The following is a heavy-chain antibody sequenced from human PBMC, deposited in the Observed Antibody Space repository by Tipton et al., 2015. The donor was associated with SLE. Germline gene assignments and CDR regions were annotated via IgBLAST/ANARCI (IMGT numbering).Heavy chain of an antibody. Sequence: GLVKPSETLSLTCTVSGYSISSGYYWAWIRQSPGKGLEWMGYMYSSGNTIHNPSLKSRVTISIDTPRNQFSLKLNSVTTADTAVYYCVGRGKIGSTNYFDPWGPGTLVIVSS. CDR1: GYSISSGYY. J-gene: IGHJ5*02. CDR3: VGRGKIGSTNYFDP. CDR2: MYSSGNT. V-gene: IGHV4-61*01. D-gene: IGHD6-13*01.